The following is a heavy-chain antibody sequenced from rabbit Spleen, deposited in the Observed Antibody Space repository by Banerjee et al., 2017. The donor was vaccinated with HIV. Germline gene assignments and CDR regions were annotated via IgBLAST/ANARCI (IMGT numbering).Heavy chain of an antibody. Sequence: QSLEESGGDLVKPGASLTLTCTASGFDLSSYYYICWVRQAPGKGLEWIACIYISGGSTYYASWAKGRFTISETSSTTVTLQMTSPTAADTATYFCARDVDTIYFRFSLWGQGTLVTVS. CDR2: IYISGGST. CDR1: GFDLSSYYY. CDR3: ARDVDTIYFRFSL. D-gene: IGHD1-1*01. V-gene: IGHV1S40*01. J-gene: IGHJ3*01.